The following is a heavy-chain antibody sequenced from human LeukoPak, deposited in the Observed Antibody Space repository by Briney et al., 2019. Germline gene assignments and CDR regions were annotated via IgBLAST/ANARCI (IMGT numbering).Heavy chain of an antibody. Sequence: GRSLRLSCAASGFTFSSYGMHWVRQAPGQGLEWVAVISYDGSNKYYPDSVKGRFTISRDNSKNTLYLQMNSLRAEDTAVYYCARMYYDILTGADRILIFDYWGQGTLVTVSS. CDR2: ISYDGSNK. D-gene: IGHD3-9*01. J-gene: IGHJ4*02. V-gene: IGHV3-30*03. CDR3: ARMYYDILTGADRILIFDY. CDR1: GFTFSSYG.